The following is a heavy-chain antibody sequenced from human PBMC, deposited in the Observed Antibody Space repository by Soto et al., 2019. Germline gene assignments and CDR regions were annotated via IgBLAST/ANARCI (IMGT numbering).Heavy chain of an antibody. Sequence: GESLKISCKGSGYSFTSYWISWVRQMPGKGLEWMGRIDPSDSYTNYSPSFQGHVTISADKSISTAYLQWSSLKASDTAMYYCASDSSTSWSNAFDIRGQGTMVTVSS. V-gene: IGHV5-10-1*01. CDR2: IDPSDSYT. CDR1: GYSFTSYW. CDR3: ASDSSTSWSNAFDI. D-gene: IGHD2-2*01. J-gene: IGHJ3*02.